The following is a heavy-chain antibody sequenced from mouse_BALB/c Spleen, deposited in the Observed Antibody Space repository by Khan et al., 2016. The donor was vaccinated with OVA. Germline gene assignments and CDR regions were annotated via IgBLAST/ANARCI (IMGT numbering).Heavy chain of an antibody. CDR2: MNPSTGYT. D-gene: IGHD1-1*01. Sequence: VQLQQSGAELAKPGASVKMSCKASGYTFSSYWMHWVKQRPGQGLEWIGYMNPSTGYTEYNQKFKDKATLTADKSSSTAYMQLSSLTSEDSAVYYCASSPFLRYSAFAYWGLGTLVTISA. CDR1: GYTFSSYW. V-gene: IGHV1-7*01. J-gene: IGHJ3*01. CDR3: ASSPFLRYSAFAY.